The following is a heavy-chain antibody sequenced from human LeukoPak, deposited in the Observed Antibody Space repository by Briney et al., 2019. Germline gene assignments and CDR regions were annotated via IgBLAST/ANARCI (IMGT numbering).Heavy chain of an antibody. J-gene: IGHJ4*02. Sequence: GGSLRLSCVASGFDVRSNYMSWVRQAPGKGLDWVSLLYRDGTTYYAESVKGRFTISRDSSKSTLYLQMNSLTVEDTALYYCARVGYYGDYALALDHWGQGTLVSVSS. CDR2: LYRDGTT. CDR1: GFDVRSNY. D-gene: IGHD4-17*01. CDR3: ARVGYYGDYALALDH. V-gene: IGHV3-53*01.